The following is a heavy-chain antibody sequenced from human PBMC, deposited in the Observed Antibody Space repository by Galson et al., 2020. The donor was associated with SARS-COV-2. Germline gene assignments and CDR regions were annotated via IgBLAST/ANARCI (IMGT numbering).Heavy chain of an antibody. CDR1: GFTFSSYD. Sequence: GGSLRLSCAASGFTFSSYDMHWVRQATGKGLEWVSAIGTAGDTYYPGSVKGRFTISRENAKNSLYLQMNSLRAGDTAVYYCARGNSGSYYGYYYYMDVWGKGTTVTVSS. D-gene: IGHD1-26*01. CDR3: ARGNSGSYYGYYYYMDV. CDR2: IGTAGDT. J-gene: IGHJ6*03. V-gene: IGHV3-13*01.